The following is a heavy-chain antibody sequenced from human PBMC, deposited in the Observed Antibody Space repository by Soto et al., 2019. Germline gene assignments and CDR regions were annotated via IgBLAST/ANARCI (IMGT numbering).Heavy chain of an antibody. V-gene: IGHV1-69*13. CDR2: IIPIFGTA. Sequence: SVKVSCTASGGTFSSYAISWVRQAPGQGLEWMGGIIPIFGTANYAQKFQGRVTITADESTSTAYMELSSLRSEDTAVYYCARGYYYDSSGYSNWFDPWGQGTLVTVSS. CDR3: ARGYYYDSSGYSNWFDP. D-gene: IGHD3-22*01. J-gene: IGHJ5*02. CDR1: GGTFSSYA.